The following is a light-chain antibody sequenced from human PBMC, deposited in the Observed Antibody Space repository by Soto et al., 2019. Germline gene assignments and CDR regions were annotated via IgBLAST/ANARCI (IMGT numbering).Light chain of an antibody. J-gene: IGKJ4*02. CDR1: QSVGSY. V-gene: IGKV3-11*01. CDR2: DAS. Sequence: EIVLTQSPATLSLSPGDRATLSCRASQSVGSYLGWYQQRPGQAPRLLIYDASNRATGIPARFSGSGSGTDFTLTISSLEPEDFAVYYCQQRSDWPSTFGEGTKVEIK. CDR3: QQRSDWPST.